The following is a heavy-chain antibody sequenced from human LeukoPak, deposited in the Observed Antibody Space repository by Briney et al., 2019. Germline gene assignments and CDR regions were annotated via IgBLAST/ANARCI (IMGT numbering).Heavy chain of an antibody. V-gene: IGHV3-33*01. CDR1: GFTFSGYG. CDR3: ARAPYSGAWYGGDH. J-gene: IGHJ4*02. CDR2: IWHDGSRN. D-gene: IGHD6-19*01. Sequence: GGSLRLSCAAYGFTFSGYGMHWVRQAPGKGLEWVAVIWHDGSRNYYADSVKGRFTISRDNSKNMLYLQMNSLRAEDTAVYYCARAPYSGAWYGGDHWGQGALVTVSS.